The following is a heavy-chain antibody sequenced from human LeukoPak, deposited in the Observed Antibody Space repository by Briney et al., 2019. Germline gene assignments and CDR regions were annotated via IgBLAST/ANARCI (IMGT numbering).Heavy chain of an antibody. D-gene: IGHD3-10*01. Sequence: SETLSLTCAVYGGSFSGYYWSWIRQPPGKGLEWIGEINHSGSTNYNPSLKSRVTISVDTSKNQFSLKLSSVTAADTAVYYCARRPWGSGSAFAYWGQGTLVTVSS. CDR3: ARRPWGSGSAFAY. V-gene: IGHV4-34*01. CDR2: INHSGST. J-gene: IGHJ4*02. CDR1: GGSFSGYY.